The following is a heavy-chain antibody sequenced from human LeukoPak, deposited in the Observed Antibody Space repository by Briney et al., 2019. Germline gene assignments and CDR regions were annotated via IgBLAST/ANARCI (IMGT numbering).Heavy chain of an antibody. Sequence: PSETLSLTCTVSGGSISSYYWSSIRQPAGKGLEWIGRIYTSGSTNYNPSLKSRVTMSVDTSKNQFSLKLSSVTAADTAVYYCARDRIGCSSTSCYMSWFDPWGQGTLVTVSS. CDR2: IYTSGST. V-gene: IGHV4-4*07. CDR3: ARDRIGCSSTSCYMSWFDP. CDR1: GGSISSYY. D-gene: IGHD2-2*02. J-gene: IGHJ5*02.